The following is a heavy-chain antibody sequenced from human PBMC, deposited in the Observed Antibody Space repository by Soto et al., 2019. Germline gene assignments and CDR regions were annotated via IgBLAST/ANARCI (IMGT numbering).Heavy chain of an antibody. CDR1: GGTFSSYA. CDR2: IIPIFGTA. V-gene: IGHV1-69*13. J-gene: IGHJ6*02. Sequence: SVKVSCKASGGTFSSYAISWVRQAPGQGLEWMGGIIPIFGTANYAQKFQGRVTITADESTSTAYMELSSLRSEDTAVYYCASFVVPAAPGYANYYYYGMDVWGQGTTVTVSS. CDR3: ASFVVPAAPGYANYYYYGMDV. D-gene: IGHD2-2*01.